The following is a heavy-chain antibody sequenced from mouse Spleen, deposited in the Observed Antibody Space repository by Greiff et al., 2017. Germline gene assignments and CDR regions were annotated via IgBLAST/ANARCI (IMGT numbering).Heavy chain of an antibody. V-gene: IGHV5-9-3*01. CDR2: ISSGGSYT. CDR3: ARQGGDYYGSTYYFDY. J-gene: IGHJ2*01. D-gene: IGHD1-1*01. Sequence: EVKLVESGGGLVKPGGSLKLSCAASGFTFSSYAMSWVRQTPEKRLEWVATISSGGSYTYYPDSVKGRFTISRDNAKNTLYLQMSSLRSEDTAMYYCARQGGDYYGSTYYFDYWGQGTTLTVSS. CDR1: GFTFSSYA.